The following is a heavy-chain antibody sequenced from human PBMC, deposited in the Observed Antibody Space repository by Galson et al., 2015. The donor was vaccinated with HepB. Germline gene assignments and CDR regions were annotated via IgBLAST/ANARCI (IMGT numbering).Heavy chain of an antibody. CDR3: ATGGILPLY. J-gene: IGHJ4*02. V-gene: IGHV1-24*01. D-gene: IGHD3-16*01. Sequence: SVKVSCKVSGYTLTELSMHWVRQAPGKGLEWMGGFDPEDGETIYAQKFQGRVTMTGDTSTDTAYMELSSLRSEDTAVYYCATGGILPLYWGQGTLVTVSS. CDR2: FDPEDGET. CDR1: GYTLTELS.